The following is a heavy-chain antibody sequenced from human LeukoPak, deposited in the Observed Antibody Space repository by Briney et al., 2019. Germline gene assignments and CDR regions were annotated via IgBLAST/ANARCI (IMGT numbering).Heavy chain of an antibody. CDR3: ARDRKQWLVRRGEPFDY. D-gene: IGHD6-19*01. Sequence: TSETLSLTCTVSAVSISSRSYYWGWLRQPPGKGLEWSGSIYYSESTYYNPSLKSRVTISVDTSKNQFSLKLSSVTAADTAVYYCARDRKQWLVRRGEPFDYWGQGTLVTVSS. V-gene: IGHV4-39*07. J-gene: IGHJ4*02. CDR2: IYYSEST. CDR1: AVSISSRSYY.